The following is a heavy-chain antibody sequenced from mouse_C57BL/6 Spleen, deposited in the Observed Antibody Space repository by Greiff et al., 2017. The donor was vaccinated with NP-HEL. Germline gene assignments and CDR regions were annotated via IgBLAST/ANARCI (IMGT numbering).Heavy chain of an antibody. CDR3: AREGVYGNYAWFAY. J-gene: IGHJ3*01. Sequence: VQLKQSGPELVKPGASVKISCKASGYSFTDYNMNWVKQSNGKSLEWIGVINPNYGTTSYNQKFKGKATLTVDQSSSTAYMQLNSLTSEDSAVYYCAREGVYGNYAWFAYWGQGTLVTVSA. D-gene: IGHD2-1*01. V-gene: IGHV1-39*01. CDR1: GYSFTDYN. CDR2: INPNYGTT.